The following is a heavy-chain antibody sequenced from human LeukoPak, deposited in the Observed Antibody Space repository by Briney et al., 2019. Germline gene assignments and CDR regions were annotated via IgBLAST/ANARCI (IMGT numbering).Heavy chain of an antibody. CDR3: ARGRETHDYERVFDP. D-gene: IGHD4-17*01. J-gene: IGHJ5*02. CDR2: INHSGST. Sequence: SETLSLTCAVYGGSFSGYYWSWIRQPPGKGLEWIGEINHSGSTNYNPSLKSRVTISVDTSKNQFSLKLSSVTAADTAVYYCARGRETHDYERVFDPWGQGTLVTVSS. V-gene: IGHV4-34*01. CDR1: GGSFSGYY.